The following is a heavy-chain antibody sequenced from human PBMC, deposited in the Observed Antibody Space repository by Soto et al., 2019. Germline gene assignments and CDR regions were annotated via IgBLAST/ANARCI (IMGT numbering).Heavy chain of an antibody. CDR1: GFTFSSYA. D-gene: IGHD3-3*01. V-gene: IGHV3-23*01. CDR3: AKTQSTITIFGVVIIPVCFFDY. J-gene: IGHJ4*02. CDR2: ISGSGGST. Sequence: GGSLRLSCAASGFTFSSYAMSWVRQAPGKGLEWVSAISGSGGSTYYADPVKGRFTISRDNSKNTLYLQMNSLRAEDTAVYYCAKTQSTITIFGVVIIPVCFFDYWGQGTLVTVSS.